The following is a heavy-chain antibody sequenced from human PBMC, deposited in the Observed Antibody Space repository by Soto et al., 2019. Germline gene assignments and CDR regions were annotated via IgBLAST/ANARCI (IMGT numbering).Heavy chain of an antibody. J-gene: IGHJ5*02. CDR2: IIPIFGTA. Sequence: SVKVSCKASGGTFSSYAISWVRQAPGQGLEWMGGIIPIFGTANYAQKFQGRATITADKSTSTAYMELSSLRSEDTAVYYCAREVDTAIHHWFDPWGQGTLVTVSS. D-gene: IGHD5-18*01. V-gene: IGHV1-69*06. CDR1: GGTFSSYA. CDR3: AREVDTAIHHWFDP.